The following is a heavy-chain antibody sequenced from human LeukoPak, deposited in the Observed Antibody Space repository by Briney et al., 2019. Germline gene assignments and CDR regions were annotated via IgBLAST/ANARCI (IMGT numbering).Heavy chain of an antibody. D-gene: IGHD1-26*01. CDR2: INPSGGST. V-gene: IGHV1-46*01. CDR1: GYTFTSYY. CDR3: AREVGGHWFDP. Sequence: ASVKVSCKASGYTFTSYYMHWVRQAPGQGLEWMGIINPSGGSTSYAQKLQGRVTMTRDTSTSTVYMELSSLRSEDTAVYYCAREVGGHWFDPWGQGTLVTVSS. J-gene: IGHJ5*02.